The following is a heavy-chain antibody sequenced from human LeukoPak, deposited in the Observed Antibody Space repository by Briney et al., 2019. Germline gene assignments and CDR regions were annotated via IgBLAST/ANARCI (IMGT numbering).Heavy chain of an antibody. D-gene: IGHD3-16*01. Sequence: ASVKVSCKASGYTFTEYYMHWVRQAPGQGLEWMGWINPNSGDTNYAQKFQGWVTMTRDTSISTAYMELRSLRSDDTAVYYCARDLGDYVWGTWGKSDQFDYWGQGTLVTVSS. CDR2: INPNSGDT. CDR1: GYTFTEYY. V-gene: IGHV1-2*04. J-gene: IGHJ4*02. CDR3: ARDLGDYVWGTWGKSDQFDY.